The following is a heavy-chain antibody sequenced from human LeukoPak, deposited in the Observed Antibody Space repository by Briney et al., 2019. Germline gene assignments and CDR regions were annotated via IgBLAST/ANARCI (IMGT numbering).Heavy chain of an antibody. CDR3: ATNYDFWSGYYVEFDY. J-gene: IGHJ4*02. D-gene: IGHD3-3*01. Sequence: GGSLRLSCAASGFTVSSNYMSWVRQAPGKGLEWVSVIYSGGSTYYVDSVKGRFTISRDNSKNTLYLQMNSLRAEDTAVYYCATNYDFWSGYYVEFDYWGQGTLVTVSS. CDR1: GFTVSSNY. CDR2: IYSGGST. V-gene: IGHV3-66*02.